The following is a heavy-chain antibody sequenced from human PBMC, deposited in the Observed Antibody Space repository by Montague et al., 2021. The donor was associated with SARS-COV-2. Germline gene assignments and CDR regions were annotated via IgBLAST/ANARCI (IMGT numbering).Heavy chain of an antibody. Sequence: SETLSLTCTVSGVSVTDYYWSWIRQPPGKGLEWVGDVLYNKGTNFNPSLKSRVAISVDTSKNQFSLRRTSVTAADTAFYYCVRHPQYDGLDGPPAFWDQGTLVTVSS. CDR3: VRHPQYDGLDGPPAF. CDR1: GVSVTDYY. CDR2: VLYNKGT. D-gene: IGHD3-10*01. V-gene: IGHV4-59*08. J-gene: IGHJ4*02.